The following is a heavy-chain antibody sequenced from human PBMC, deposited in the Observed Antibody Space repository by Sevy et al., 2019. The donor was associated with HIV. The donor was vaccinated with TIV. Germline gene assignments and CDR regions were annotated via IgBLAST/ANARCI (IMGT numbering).Heavy chain of an antibody. CDR1: GFTFSSYA. J-gene: IGHJ4*02. CDR2: ISGSGGST. CDR3: AKRPGITGTTG. V-gene: IGHV3-23*01. D-gene: IGHD1-20*01. Sequence: GESLKISCAASGFTFSSYAMSWVRQAPGKGLEWVSAISGSGGSTYYADSVKGRFTISRDNSKNTLYLQMNSLRGEDTAVYYCAKRPGITGTTGRGQGTLVTVSS.